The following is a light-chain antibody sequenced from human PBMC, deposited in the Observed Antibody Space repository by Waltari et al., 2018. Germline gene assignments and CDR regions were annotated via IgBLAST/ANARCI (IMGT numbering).Light chain of an antibody. V-gene: IGLV2-14*03. Sequence: QSVLTQPASVSGSPGQSITISCTGSSTDIGGYKYVSWYQQHSGKAPKHIIYDVPNRPSGISYRFSGSKSGNTASLTISGLQAEDEADYYCASYSGRNTVGVFGGGTRLAVL. CDR3: ASYSGRNTVGV. J-gene: IGLJ2*01. CDR1: STDIGGYKY. CDR2: DVP.